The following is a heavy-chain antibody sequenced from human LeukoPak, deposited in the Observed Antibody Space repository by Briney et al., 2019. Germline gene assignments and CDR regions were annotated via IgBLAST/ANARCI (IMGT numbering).Heavy chain of an antibody. Sequence: GASVKVSYKASGYTFTDYYMHWVRQATGQGREWMAWMKPKSGGTNYAQKFQGRVTITRDTANSTAYMELSRLKSDDTAVYYCASPFGYCSSTSCLNRDYWGQGTLVTVSS. CDR1: GYTFTDYY. V-gene: IGHV1-2*02. CDR2: MKPKSGGT. D-gene: IGHD2-2*03. CDR3: ASPFGYCSSTSCLNRDY. J-gene: IGHJ4*02.